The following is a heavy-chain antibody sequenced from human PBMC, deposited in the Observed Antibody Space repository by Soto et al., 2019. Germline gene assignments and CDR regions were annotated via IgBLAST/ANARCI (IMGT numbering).Heavy chain of an antibody. J-gene: IGHJ6*02. CDR2: TYYRSKWYN. CDR1: GDSVSSNSAA. Sequence: SQTLSLTCAISGDSVSSNSAALNWIRQSPSRGLEWLGRTYYRSKWYNDYAVSVKSRITINPDTSKNQFSLQLNSVTPEDTAVYYCARASSGWFWGYYYYGMDVWGQGTTVTVSS. D-gene: IGHD6-19*01. CDR3: ARASSGWFWGYYYYGMDV. V-gene: IGHV6-1*01.